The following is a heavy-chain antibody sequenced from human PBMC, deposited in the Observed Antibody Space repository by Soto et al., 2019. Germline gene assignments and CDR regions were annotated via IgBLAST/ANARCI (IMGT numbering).Heavy chain of an antibody. CDR3: ARADGREFDYDDVWGTRGDWFDP. Sequence: QVQLQESGPGLVKPAETLSLTCSVSGASVTSGLYYWTWIRQPPGRGLEWMGFIYDGGGSNYSPSLRGRVTMSVDSSKNQFSLNLTSVTAADTAVYYCARADGREFDYDDVWGTRGDWFDPWSQGTLVTVSS. J-gene: IGHJ5*02. V-gene: IGHV4-61*01. CDR1: GASVTSGLYY. D-gene: IGHD3-16*01. CDR2: IYDGGGS.